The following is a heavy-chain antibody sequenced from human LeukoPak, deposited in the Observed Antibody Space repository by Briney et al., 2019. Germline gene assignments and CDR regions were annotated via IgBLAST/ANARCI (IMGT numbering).Heavy chain of an antibody. CDR2: IYYSGST. Sequence: TSETLSLTCTVSGGSISSSSYYWGWIRQPPGKGLEWIGSIYYSGSTYYNPSLKSRVTISVDTSKNQFSLKLSSVTAADTAVYYCASTRLMVYASFDYWGQGTLVTVSS. D-gene: IGHD2-8*01. J-gene: IGHJ4*02. CDR1: GGSISSSSYY. V-gene: IGHV4-39*07. CDR3: ASTRLMVYASFDY.